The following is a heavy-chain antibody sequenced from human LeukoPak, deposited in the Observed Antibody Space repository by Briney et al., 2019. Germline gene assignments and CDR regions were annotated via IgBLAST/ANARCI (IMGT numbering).Heavy chain of an antibody. Sequence: SAKVSCKTSRYTFTAYFLHCVLQAPGQRHEWMGWITPNSGDTNYAQKFQSRVTMTRDTSITTAYMELSRLTSDDTAMYYCARDRMGDCAATSCYLAYWGQGTLVTVSS. J-gene: IGHJ4*02. D-gene: IGHD2-2*01. CDR3: ARDRMGDCAATSCYLAY. V-gene: IGHV1-2*02. CDR2: ITPNSGDT. CDR1: RYTFTAYF.